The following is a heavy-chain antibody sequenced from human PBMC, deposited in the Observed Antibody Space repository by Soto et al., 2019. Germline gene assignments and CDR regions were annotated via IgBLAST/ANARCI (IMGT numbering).Heavy chain of an antibody. D-gene: IGHD1-26*01. CDR1: GFTFSSYW. J-gene: IGHJ6*01. Sequence: GGSLRLSCAASGFTFSSYWMHWVRQAPGKGLVWVSRINSDGSSTSYADSVKGRFTISRDNAKNTLYLQMNSLRAEDTAVYYCARDNGSIVGATRYYYYYFGMDVWGQGTTVTVSS. V-gene: IGHV3-74*01. CDR2: INSDGSST. CDR3: ARDNGSIVGATRYYYYYFGMDV.